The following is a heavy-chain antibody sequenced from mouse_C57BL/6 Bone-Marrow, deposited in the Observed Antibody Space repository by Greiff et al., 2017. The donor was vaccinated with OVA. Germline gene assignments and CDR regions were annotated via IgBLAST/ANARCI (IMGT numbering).Heavy chain of an antibody. CDR2: IYPRSGNT. CDR3: ARSYYYGSSYLYWYFDV. V-gene: IGHV1-81*01. Sequence: VKLMESGAELARPGASVKLSCKASGYTFTSYGISWVKQRTGQGLEWIGEIYPRSGNTYYNEKFKGKATLTADKSSSTAYMELRSLTSEDSAVYFCARSYYYGSSYLYWYFDVWGTGTTVTVSS. D-gene: IGHD1-1*01. J-gene: IGHJ1*03. CDR1: GYTFTSYG.